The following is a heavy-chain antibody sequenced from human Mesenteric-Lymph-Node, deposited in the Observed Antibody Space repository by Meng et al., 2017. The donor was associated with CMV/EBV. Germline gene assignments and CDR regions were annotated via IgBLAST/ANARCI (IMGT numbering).Heavy chain of an antibody. CDR3: ARDFLELGPGSYPEYLQY. D-gene: IGHD3-10*01. CDR2: INPASGAT. V-gene: IGHV1-2*02. J-gene: IGHJ1*01. Sequence: INGVRQAPGQGIEWRGSINPASGATDFAQKVQGRVTVTRDTSIRTVYMELSSLHSDDTAVYYCARDFLELGPGSYPEYLQYWGQGTLVTVSS.